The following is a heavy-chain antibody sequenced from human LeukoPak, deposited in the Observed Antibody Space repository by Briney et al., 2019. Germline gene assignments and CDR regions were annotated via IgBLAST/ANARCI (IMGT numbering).Heavy chain of an antibody. CDR3: ARGTYCSSASCPYGYYMDV. CDR1: GFTFSSYS. Sequence: PGGSLRLSCAASGFTFSSYSMNWVRQAPGKGLEWVSSISSSSSYIYYADSVKGRFTISRDNAKNSLYLQMNSLRAEDTAVYYCARGTYCSSASCPYGYYMDVWGKGTTVTVSS. V-gene: IGHV3-21*01. D-gene: IGHD2-2*01. CDR2: ISSSSSYI. J-gene: IGHJ6*03.